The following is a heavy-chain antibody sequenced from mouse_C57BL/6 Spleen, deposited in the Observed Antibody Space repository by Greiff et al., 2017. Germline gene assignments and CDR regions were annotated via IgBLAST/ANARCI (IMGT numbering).Heavy chain of an antibody. CDR2: ISYDGSN. CDR1: GYSITSGYY. V-gene: IGHV3-6*01. Sequence: ESGPGLVKPSQSLSLTCSVTGYSITSGYYWNWIRQFPGNKLEWMGYISYDGSNNYNPSLKNRISITRDTSKNQFFLKLNSVTTEDTATYYCEGDYGSTWFAYWGQGTLVTVSA. J-gene: IGHJ3*01. D-gene: IGHD1-1*01. CDR3: EGDYGSTWFAY.